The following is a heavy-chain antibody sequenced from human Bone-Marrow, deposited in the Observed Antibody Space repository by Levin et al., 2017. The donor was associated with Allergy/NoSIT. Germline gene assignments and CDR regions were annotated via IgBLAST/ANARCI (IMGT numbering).Heavy chain of an antibody. CDR1: GFTFINYG. J-gene: IGHJ6*02. CDR2: ISGSGGHT. CDR3: AKKPEPCSSTSCYLYFGMDV. V-gene: IGHV3-23*01. Sequence: GESLKISCAASGFTFINYGMTWVRQAPGKGLEWVSAISGSGGHTYFADSVKGRFTISRDNSKNTLFLGMTSLRAEDTAVYYCAKKPEPCSSTSCYLYFGMDVWGQGTTVTVSS. D-gene: IGHD2-2*01.